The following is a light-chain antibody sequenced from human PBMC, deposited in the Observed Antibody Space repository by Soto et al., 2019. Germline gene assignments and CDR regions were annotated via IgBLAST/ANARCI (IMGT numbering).Light chain of an antibody. CDR2: GAS. CDR3: QQYNNWPPYT. J-gene: IGKJ2*01. Sequence: EIVMTQSPATLSMSPGERATLSCRASQSVSSNLAWYQQKPGQAPRLLIYGASTRATGIPARFNGSGSGTDFTLTISSLQSEDFAVYYCQQYNNWPPYTFGQGTKLEIK. CDR1: QSVSSN. V-gene: IGKV3-15*01.